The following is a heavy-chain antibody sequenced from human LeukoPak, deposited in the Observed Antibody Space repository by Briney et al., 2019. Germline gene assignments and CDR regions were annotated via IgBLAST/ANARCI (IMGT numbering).Heavy chain of an antibody. Sequence: GGSLRLSCSASGFPFSSYSMTWVRQAPGKGLEWVANIKPDGTTKFYVDSVKGRFTISRDNALNSLYLQMNSLRAEDTAIYYCARSIPYGTTWYGRSDYWGQGTLVTVSS. J-gene: IGHJ4*02. V-gene: IGHV3-7*03. CDR2: IKPDGTTK. CDR3: ARSIPYGTTWYGRSDY. D-gene: IGHD6-13*01. CDR1: GFPFSSYS.